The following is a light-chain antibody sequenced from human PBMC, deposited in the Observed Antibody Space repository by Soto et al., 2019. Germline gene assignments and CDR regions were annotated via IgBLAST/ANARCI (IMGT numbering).Light chain of an antibody. V-gene: IGKV3-20*01. CDR2: GAS. Sequence: EIVLTQSPGTLSLSPGERATLSCRASQSVSSSYLAWYQQKPGQAPRLLIYGASSRATGIPDRFSGSGSGTDFTLTISRLEPEDFAVYYCQQYNTWPPETFGQGTKVDIK. J-gene: IGKJ1*01. CDR3: QQYNTWPPET. CDR1: QSVSSSY.